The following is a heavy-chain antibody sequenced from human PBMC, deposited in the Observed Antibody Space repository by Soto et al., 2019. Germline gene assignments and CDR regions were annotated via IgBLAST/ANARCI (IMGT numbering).Heavy chain of an antibody. Sequence: QVQLVESGGGVVQPGRSLRLSCAASGFTFSSYAMHWVRQAPGKGLEWVAVISYDGSNKYYADSVKGRFTISRDNSKNTLYLQMNSLRPEETAVYYCARETYYYDSSGYYLGGGADAFDIWGQGTMVTVSS. CDR3: ARETYYYDSSGYYLGGGADAFDI. J-gene: IGHJ3*02. CDR1: GFTFSSYA. V-gene: IGHV3-30-3*01. D-gene: IGHD3-22*01. CDR2: ISYDGSNK.